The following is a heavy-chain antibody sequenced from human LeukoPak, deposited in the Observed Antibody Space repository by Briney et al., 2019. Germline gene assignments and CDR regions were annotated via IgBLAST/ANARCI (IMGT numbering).Heavy chain of an antibody. CDR2: MTFDGNFE. Sequence: GGSLRLSCAASGLPFANYSLIWVRRAPGKGLEWLSFMTFDGNFENFADSVKGRFTISRDTARNALYLHMGSLGVEDSAVYYCARVGETGTVTMELDLWGQGALVTVSS. V-gene: IGHV3-30*03. CDR1: GLPFANYS. D-gene: IGHD5-24*01. J-gene: IGHJ1*01. CDR3: ARVGETGTVTMELDL.